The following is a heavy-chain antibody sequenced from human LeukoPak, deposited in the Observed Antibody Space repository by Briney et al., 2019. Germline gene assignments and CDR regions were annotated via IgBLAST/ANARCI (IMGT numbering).Heavy chain of an antibody. CDR2: IIPIFGTA. CDR1: GGTSSSYA. CDR3: ARGPAGAPYHFGL. Sequence: ASVKVSCKASGGTSSSYAISWVRQAPGQGLEWMGGIIPIFGTANYAQKFQGRVTITADKSTSTAYMELSSLRSEDTAVYYCARGPAGAPYHFGLWGQGTLVTVSS. D-gene: IGHD3-10*01. V-gene: IGHV1-69*06. J-gene: IGHJ4*02.